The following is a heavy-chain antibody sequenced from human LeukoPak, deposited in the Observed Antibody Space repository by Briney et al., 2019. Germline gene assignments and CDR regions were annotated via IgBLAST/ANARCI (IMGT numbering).Heavy chain of an antibody. CDR2: IYTSGST. V-gene: IGHV4-4*07. D-gene: IGHD4-17*01. Sequence: SETLSLTCTVSGGSISSYYWSWIRQPAGKGLEWIGRIYTSGSTNYNPSLKSRVTMSVDTSKNQFSLKLSSVTAADTAVYYCAREGDYGDYNWFDPWGQGTLVTVSS. CDR3: AREGDYGDYNWFDP. CDR1: GGSISSYY. J-gene: IGHJ5*02.